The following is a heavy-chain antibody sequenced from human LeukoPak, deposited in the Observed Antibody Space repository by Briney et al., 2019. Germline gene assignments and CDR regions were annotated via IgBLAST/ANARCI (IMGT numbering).Heavy chain of an antibody. J-gene: IGHJ4*02. Sequence: GGSLRLSCAASGFTFSSYAMSWVRQAPGKGLEWVSAISGSGGSTYYADSVKGRFTISRDNSKNTLYLQMNSLRAEDTAVYYCSRSPPLYDSSGYYSYHFDYWGQGTLVTVSS. CDR1: GFTFSSYA. D-gene: IGHD3-22*01. V-gene: IGHV3-23*01. CDR2: ISGSGGST. CDR3: SRSPPLYDSSGYYSYHFDY.